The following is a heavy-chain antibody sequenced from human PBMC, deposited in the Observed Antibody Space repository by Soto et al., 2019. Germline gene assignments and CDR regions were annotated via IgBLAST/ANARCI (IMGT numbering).Heavy chain of an antibody. CDR1: GISFSDYH. V-gene: IGHV3-21*01. Sequence: ESGGGLVKPGGSLRLSCAASGISFSDYHMNWVRQAPGKGLEWVASITPSGRFINYADSVEGRFFISRDNTKNSLFLQMNSLRGEDTAVYYCAGTYDPADYWGKGTLVVVSS. CDR2: ITPSGRFI. J-gene: IGHJ4*02. CDR3: AGTYDPADY. D-gene: IGHD3-22*01.